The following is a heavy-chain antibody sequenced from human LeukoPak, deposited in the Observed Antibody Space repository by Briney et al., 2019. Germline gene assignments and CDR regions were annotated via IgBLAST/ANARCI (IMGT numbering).Heavy chain of an antibody. D-gene: IGHD3-22*01. J-gene: IGHJ4*02. CDR3: AKDLHSDSSGYKE. Sequence: PGGSLRLSCAASGFTFSDYYMNWIRQAPGKGLEWVSSISGGSRTINYADSVKGRFTTSRDNAKNSLYLQMNSLRAEDTALYYCAKDLHSDSSGYKEWGQGTLVTVSS. CDR1: GFTFSDYY. V-gene: IGHV3-11*01. CDR2: ISGGSRTI.